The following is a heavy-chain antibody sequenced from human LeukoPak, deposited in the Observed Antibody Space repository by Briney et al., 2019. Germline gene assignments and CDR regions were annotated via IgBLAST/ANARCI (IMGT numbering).Heavy chain of an antibody. CDR3: ARYDYGDCWFDP. D-gene: IGHD4-17*01. CDR1: GGSISTYY. J-gene: IGHJ5*02. V-gene: IGHV4-59*01. Sequence: SETLSLTCTVSGGSISTYYGNWIRQAPGKGLEWIGYISDSGSTNYNPSLRSRVTISVDTSKNQFSLKLSSVTAADTALYYCARYDYGDCWFDPWGQGTLVTVSS. CDR2: ISDSGST.